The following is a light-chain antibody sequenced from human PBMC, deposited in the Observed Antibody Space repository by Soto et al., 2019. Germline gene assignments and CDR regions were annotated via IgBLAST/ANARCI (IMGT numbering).Light chain of an antibody. J-gene: IGKJ4*01. V-gene: IGKV1-27*01. Sequence: DIPMTQSPSSLSASVGDRVTITCRASQGISNYLAWYQQKPGKVPKLLIYAASTLQSGVPSRFSGSGSGTDFTLTISSLQSEDVATYYCQKYNSAPRLTFGGGTKVEIK. CDR1: QGISNY. CDR2: AAS. CDR3: QKYNSAPRLT.